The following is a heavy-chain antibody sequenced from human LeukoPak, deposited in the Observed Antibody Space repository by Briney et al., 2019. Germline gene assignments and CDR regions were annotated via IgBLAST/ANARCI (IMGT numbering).Heavy chain of an antibody. Sequence: SETLSLTCAVSGGSISRSSYSWGWIRQPPGKGLEWIGNIYYSGTTNYNPSLKSRVTISVDTSKNQFSLKLSSVTAADTAVYYCARGGLVDYWGQGTLVTVSS. D-gene: IGHD3-16*01. CDR2: IYYSGTT. V-gene: IGHV4-61*05. CDR3: ARGGLVDY. CDR1: GGSISRSSYS. J-gene: IGHJ4*02.